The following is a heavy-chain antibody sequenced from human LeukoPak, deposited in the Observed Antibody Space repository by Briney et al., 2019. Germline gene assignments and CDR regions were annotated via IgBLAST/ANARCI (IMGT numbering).Heavy chain of an antibody. Sequence: GESLKISCKTSGYSFTSYWIAWVRQMPGKGLEWIGIIYPGDSDVKYSPSFQGQVTISADNSISTAYLQWNSLEASDTAIYYCARGTFFDPWGQGTLVTVSS. D-gene: IGHD2/OR15-2a*01. J-gene: IGHJ5*02. CDR3: ARGTFFDP. CDR1: GYSFTSYW. CDR2: IYPGDSDV. V-gene: IGHV5-51*01.